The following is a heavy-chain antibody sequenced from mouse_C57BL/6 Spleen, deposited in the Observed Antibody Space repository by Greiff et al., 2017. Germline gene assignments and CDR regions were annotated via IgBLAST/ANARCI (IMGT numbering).Heavy chain of an antibody. CDR1: GFSLTSYG. CDR3: ATRGATDGYFDV. V-gene: IGHV2-5*01. J-gene: IGHJ1*03. Sequence: VQLQQSGPGLVQPSQSLSITCTVSGFSLTSYGVHWVRQSPGKGLEWLGVIWRGGSTDYNAAFMSRLSITKANSKSQVFCTVDGLQADVTARYFCATRGATDGYFDVWGTGTTVTVSS. CDR2: IWRGGST. D-gene: IGHD1-1*01.